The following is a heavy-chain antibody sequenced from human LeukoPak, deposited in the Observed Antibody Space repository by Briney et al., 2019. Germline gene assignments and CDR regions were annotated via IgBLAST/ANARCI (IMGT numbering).Heavy chain of an antibody. Sequence: GGSLRLSCAASGFTFSSYGMHWVRQAPGKGLEWVAVISYDGSNKYYADSVKGRFTISRDNSKNTLYLQMNSLRAEDTAVYYCARGGGELLNGAFDIWGQGTMVTVSS. CDR2: ISYDGSNK. V-gene: IGHV3-30*03. D-gene: IGHD1-7*01. J-gene: IGHJ3*02. CDR3: ARGGGELLNGAFDI. CDR1: GFTFSSYG.